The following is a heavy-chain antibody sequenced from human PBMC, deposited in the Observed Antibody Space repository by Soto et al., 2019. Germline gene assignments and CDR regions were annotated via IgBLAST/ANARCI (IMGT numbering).Heavy chain of an antibody. CDR1: GGSISSYY. Sequence: LSLTCTVSGGSISSYYWSWIRQPPGKGLEWIGYIYYSGSTNYNPSLKSRVTISVDTSKNQFSLKLSSVTAADTAVYYCARERYSYGLDYWGQGTLVTVSS. D-gene: IGHD5-18*01. J-gene: IGHJ4*02. CDR2: IYYSGST. CDR3: ARERYSYGLDY. V-gene: IGHV4-59*01.